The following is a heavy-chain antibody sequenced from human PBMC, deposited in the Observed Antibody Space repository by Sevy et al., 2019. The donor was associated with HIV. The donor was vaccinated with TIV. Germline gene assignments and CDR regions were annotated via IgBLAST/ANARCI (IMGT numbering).Heavy chain of an antibody. V-gene: IGHV3-30*02. CDR3: AKHIVATIKDAFDI. CDR2: MRYDGSNK. D-gene: IGHD5-12*01. Sequence: GGSLRLSCAASGFTFSSYGMHWVRQAPGKGLEWVAFMRYDGSNKYYADSVKGRFTISRDNSKNTLYLQMNSLRAEDTAVYYCAKHIVATIKDAFDIWGQGTMVTVSS. CDR1: GFTFSSYG. J-gene: IGHJ3*02.